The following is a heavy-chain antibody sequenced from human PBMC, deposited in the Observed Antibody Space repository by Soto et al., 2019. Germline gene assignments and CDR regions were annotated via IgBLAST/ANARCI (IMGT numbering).Heavy chain of an antibody. Sequence: QVQLVQSGAEVKKPGASVKVSCKASGYTFTSYGISWVRQAPGQGLEWMGWISAYNGNTNYAQKLQGRVTMTTDTSTSTAHMELRSLRSDGTAVYYWSRDQSYGGAFDYWGQGTLVTVSS. D-gene: IGHD2-21*01. J-gene: IGHJ4*02. V-gene: IGHV1-18*01. CDR2: ISAYNGNT. CDR1: GYTFTSYG. CDR3: SRDQSYGGAFDY.